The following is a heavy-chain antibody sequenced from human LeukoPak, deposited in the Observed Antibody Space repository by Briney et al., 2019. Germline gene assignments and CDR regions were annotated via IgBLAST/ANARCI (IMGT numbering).Heavy chain of an antibody. CDR2: IYYSGST. D-gene: IGHD3-10*01. CDR3: ARGVDRVRGVIITRFPNWFDP. V-gene: IGHV4-39*07. J-gene: IGHJ5*02. CDR1: GGSISSSSYY. Sequence: SSETLSLTCTVSGGSISSSSYYWGWIRQPPGKGLEWIGSIYYSGSTYYNPSLKSRVTISVDTSKNQFSLKLSSVTAADTAVYYCARGVDRVRGVIITRFPNWFDPWGQGTLVTVSS.